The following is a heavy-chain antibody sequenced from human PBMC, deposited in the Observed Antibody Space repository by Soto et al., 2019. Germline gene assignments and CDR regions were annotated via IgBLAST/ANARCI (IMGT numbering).Heavy chain of an antibody. Sequence: EVQLLESGGGLLQPGGSLRLSCAASGFTFSSYAMSWVRQAPGKVLEWVSAISGSGGSTYYADSVKGRFTISRDNSKNTLYLQMNSLRAEDTAVYYCATHAPYYGSHFQHWGQGTLVTVSS. CDR2: ISGSGGST. CDR1: GFTFSSYA. V-gene: IGHV3-23*01. CDR3: ATHAPYYGSHFQH. D-gene: IGHD4-17*01. J-gene: IGHJ1*01.